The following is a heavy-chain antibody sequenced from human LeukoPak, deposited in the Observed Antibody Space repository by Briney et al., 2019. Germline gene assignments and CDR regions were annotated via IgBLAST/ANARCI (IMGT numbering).Heavy chain of an antibody. CDR1: GFTFSDYA. J-gene: IGHJ4*02. V-gene: IGHV3-23*01. CDR3: AKGTDNWSYFDF. D-gene: IGHD1-20*01. CDR2: ISNSGGST. Sequence: PGGSLRLSCAASGFTFSDYAMSWVRQAPGKGLEWVSVISNSGGSTYYADSVKGRFTISRDKSKNTLYLQMNSLRAEDTAVYHCAKGTDNWSYFDFWGQGILVTASS.